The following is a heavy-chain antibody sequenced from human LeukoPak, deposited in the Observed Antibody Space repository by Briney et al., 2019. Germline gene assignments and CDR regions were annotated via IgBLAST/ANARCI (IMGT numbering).Heavy chain of an antibody. D-gene: IGHD4-11*01. CDR2: INHNGNVN. Sequence: GGSLRLSCAASGFTFSSYWMNWARQAPGKGLEWVASINHNGNVNYYVDSVKGRFTISRDTSKNTLYLQMNSLRTEDTAVYYCARSGGLQKFDYWGQGTLVTVSS. V-gene: IGHV3-7*01. CDR3: ARSGGLQKFDY. J-gene: IGHJ4*02. CDR1: GFTFSSYW.